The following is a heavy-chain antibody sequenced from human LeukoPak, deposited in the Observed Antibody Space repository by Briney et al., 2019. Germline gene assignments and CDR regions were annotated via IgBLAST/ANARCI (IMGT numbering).Heavy chain of an antibody. D-gene: IGHD3-16*01. V-gene: IGHV3-23*01. CDR2: ISGGGAST. J-gene: IGHJ4*02. CDR3: AKASSAYRPYFFDS. Sequence: PGGSLRLSCAASGFTFSDYAMAWVRQAPGQGLEWVLAISGGGASTYYADSVKGRFTISRDNSKNTLFLEMSSLRAEDSALYCCAKASSAYRPYFFDSWGQGTLVTVSS. CDR1: GFTFSDYA.